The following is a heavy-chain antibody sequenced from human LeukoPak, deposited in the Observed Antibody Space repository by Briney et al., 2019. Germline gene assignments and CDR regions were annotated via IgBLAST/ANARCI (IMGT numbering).Heavy chain of an antibody. V-gene: IGHV4-59*12. CDR3: AGERGEEYSSGWYKRNYFDN. CDR2: GDYSGGT. J-gene: IGHJ4*02. CDR1: GGSISGYY. Sequence: PSETLSLTCTVSGGSISGYYWSWIRQPPGKGLEWLASGDYSGGTYYNPSLESRVAISADMSKNQFSLKLTSVTGADTAVYYCAGERGEEYSSGWYKRNYFDNWGQGIRVTVSS. D-gene: IGHD6-19*01.